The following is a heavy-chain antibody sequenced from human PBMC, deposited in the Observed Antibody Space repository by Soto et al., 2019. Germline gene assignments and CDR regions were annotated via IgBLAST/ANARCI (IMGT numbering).Heavy chain of an antibody. V-gene: IGHV3-33*01. CDR2: IWYDGSNK. CDR3: ARQWLAQPGYYGMDV. Sequence: PGGSLRLSCAASGFTFSSYGMHWVRQAPGKGLEWVAVIWYDGSNKYYADSVKGRFTISRDNSKNTLYLQMNSLRAEDTAVYYCARQWLAQPGYYGMDVWGKGTTVTVSS. J-gene: IGHJ6*04. CDR1: GFTFSSYG. D-gene: IGHD6-19*01.